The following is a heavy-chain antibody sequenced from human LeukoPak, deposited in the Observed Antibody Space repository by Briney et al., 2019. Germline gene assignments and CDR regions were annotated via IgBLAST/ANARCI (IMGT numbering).Heavy chain of an antibody. V-gene: IGHV4-39*07. D-gene: IGHD3-22*01. CDR3: AREDLFYGTSGYFNF. CDR2: IYYSGST. Sequence: SETLSLTCTVSGDPFSSSSYSWAWIRQPPGKGLEWIGNIYYSGSTYYNPSLKSRVTFSVDTSKDQFSLKLGSVTAADTAVYYCAREDLFYGTSGYFNFWGQGTLVTVSS. J-gene: IGHJ4*02. CDR1: GDPFSSSSYS.